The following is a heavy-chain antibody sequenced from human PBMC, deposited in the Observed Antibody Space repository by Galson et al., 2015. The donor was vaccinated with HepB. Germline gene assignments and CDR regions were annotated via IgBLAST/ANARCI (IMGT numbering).Heavy chain of an antibody. CDR2: ISGSGGST. V-gene: IGHV3-23*01. Sequence: SLRLSCAASGFTFSSYAMSWVRQAPGKGLEWVPAISGSGGSTYYADSVKGRFTISRDNSKNTLYLQMNSLRAEDTAVYYCAKDQVGYCSGGSCYIGAFDIWGQGTMVTVSS. CDR1: GFTFSSYA. J-gene: IGHJ3*02. CDR3: AKDQVGYCSGGSCYIGAFDI. D-gene: IGHD2-15*01.